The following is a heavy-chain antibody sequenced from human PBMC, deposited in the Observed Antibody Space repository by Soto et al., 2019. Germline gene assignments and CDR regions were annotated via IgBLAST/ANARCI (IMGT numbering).Heavy chain of an antibody. V-gene: IGHV1-46*01. CDR1: EFTFTSFY. J-gene: IGHJ4*02. CDR2: MHPYGGST. D-gene: IGHD3-22*01. Sequence: ASVKVSCKASEFTFTSFYMHWVRQAPGQGPEWMGIMHPYGGSTGYAQKFQGRVTLTRDTSTSTVYMELSSLRSEDTAVYYCARAYNYYDSSGYLYWGQGTLVTVSS. CDR3: ARAYNYYDSSGYLY.